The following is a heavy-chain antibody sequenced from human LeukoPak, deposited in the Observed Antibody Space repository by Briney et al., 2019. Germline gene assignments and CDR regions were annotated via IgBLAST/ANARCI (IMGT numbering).Heavy chain of an antibody. CDR2: INPNSVGT. D-gene: IGHD3-3*01. V-gene: IGHV1-2*02. CDR3: ARVYDFWSGYFYFDY. CDR1: GYTFTGYS. Sequence: GASVKVSCKASGYTFTGYSMHWVRQAPGQGLEWMGWINPNSVGTNYVQKFQGRVTMTRDTSISTAYMELSRLRSDDTAVYYCARVYDFWSGYFYFDYWGPGTLVTVSS. J-gene: IGHJ4*02.